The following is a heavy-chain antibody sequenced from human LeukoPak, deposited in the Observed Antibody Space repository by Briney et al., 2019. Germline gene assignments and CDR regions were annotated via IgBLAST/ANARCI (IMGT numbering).Heavy chain of an antibody. CDR2: IYYSGST. CDR1: GGSISSSSYY. V-gene: IGHV4-39*07. CDR3: ARDLTESGSFDY. J-gene: IGHJ4*02. D-gene: IGHD3-10*01. Sequence: SETLFLTCTVSGGSISSSSYYWGWIRQPPGKGLEWIGSIYYSGSTYYNPSLKSRVTISVDTSKNQFSLKLSSVTAADTAVYYCARDLTESGSFDYWGQGTLVTVSS.